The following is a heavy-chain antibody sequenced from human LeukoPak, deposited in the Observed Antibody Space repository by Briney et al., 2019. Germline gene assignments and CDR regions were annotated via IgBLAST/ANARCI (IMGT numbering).Heavy chain of an antibody. J-gene: IGHJ3*02. V-gene: IGHV3-7*01. Sequence: GGSLRLSCAASGFTFSNNWMSWVRQAPGEGLGWVANIKQDESEKYYVDSVRGRFTISRDNAKNSLYLQMNSLRAEDTAVYYCAREGAHMDAFDIWGQGTMVTVSS. CDR3: AREGAHMDAFDI. CDR1: GFTFSNNW. CDR2: IKQDESEK. D-gene: IGHD2-21*01.